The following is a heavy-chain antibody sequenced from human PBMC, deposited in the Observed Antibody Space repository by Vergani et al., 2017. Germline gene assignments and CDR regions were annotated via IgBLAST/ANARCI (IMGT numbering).Heavy chain of an antibody. CDR2: ISWNSGSI. CDR1: GFPFDDYA. Sequence: EVQLVESGGGLVQPGRSLRLSCAASGFPFDDYAMHWVRQAPGKGLEWVSGISWNSGSIGYADSVKGRFTISRDNAKNSLYLQMNSLRAEDTAVYYCAKANEGIVLYWGQGTLVTVSS. V-gene: IGHV3-9*01. CDR3: AKANEGIVLY. D-gene: IGHD1-26*01. J-gene: IGHJ4*02.